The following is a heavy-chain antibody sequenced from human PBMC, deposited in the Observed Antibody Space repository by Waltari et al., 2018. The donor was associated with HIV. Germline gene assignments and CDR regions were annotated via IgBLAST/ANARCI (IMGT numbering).Heavy chain of an antibody. J-gene: IGHJ4*02. D-gene: IGHD2-8*01. CDR2: ISGSGGST. CDR3: AKDPGGYCTNGVCQGDY. Sequence: EVQLLESGGGLVQPGGSLRLSCAASGFTFSSYAMSWVRQAPGKGLEWVSAISGSGGSTYYADSVNGRFTISRDNSKNTLYLQMNSLRAEDTAVYYCAKDPGGYCTNGVCQGDYWGQGTLVTVSS. CDR1: GFTFSSYA. V-gene: IGHV3-23*01.